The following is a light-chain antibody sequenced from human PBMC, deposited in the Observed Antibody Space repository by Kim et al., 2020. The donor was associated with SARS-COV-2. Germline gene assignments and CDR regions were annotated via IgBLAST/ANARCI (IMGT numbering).Light chain of an antibody. CDR1: QGISSY. V-gene: IGKV1-39*01. CDR2: TAS. CDR3: QQSYSTPWT. Sequence: ASVGDRVTITCRASQGISSYLNWYQQKPGKAPKLLIYTASSLQSGVPSRFSGSGSGTDFTLTISSLQPEDFATYYCQQSYSTPWTFGGGTKVDIK. J-gene: IGKJ4*01.